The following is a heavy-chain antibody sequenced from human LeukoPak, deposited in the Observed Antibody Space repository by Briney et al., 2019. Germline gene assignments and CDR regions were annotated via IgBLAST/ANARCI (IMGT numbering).Heavy chain of an antibody. CDR1: GYTFTNFG. V-gene: IGHV1-18*01. Sequence: GASVKVSCKTSGYTFTNFGISWVRQAPGQGLEWMGWIIPYNENTHLPQRFQGRVTMTTDTSTSTAYMELRSLRSDDTAVYYCARDGDWNYYQHSYMGVWGKGTTVTVSS. D-gene: IGHD1-7*01. CDR2: IIPYNENT. CDR3: ARDGDWNYYQHSYMGV. J-gene: IGHJ6*03.